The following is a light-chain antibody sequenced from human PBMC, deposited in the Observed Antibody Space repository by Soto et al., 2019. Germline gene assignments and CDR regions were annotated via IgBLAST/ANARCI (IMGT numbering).Light chain of an antibody. CDR1: QSVGRY. V-gene: IGKV3-11*01. CDR3: QQRSNWPLT. Sequence: EIVLTQSPATLSLSPGERATLSCRASQSVGRYLAWYQQKPGQAPKLLIYEASNRATGAPARFSGGGSGTDFPLTISSLEPEDFAVYYCQQRSNWPLTFGGGTKVEIK. J-gene: IGKJ4*01. CDR2: EAS.